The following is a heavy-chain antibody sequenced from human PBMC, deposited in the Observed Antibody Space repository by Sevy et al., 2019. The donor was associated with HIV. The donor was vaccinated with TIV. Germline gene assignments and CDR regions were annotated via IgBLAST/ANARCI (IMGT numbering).Heavy chain of an antibody. CDR3: DIHGYDDDAP. V-gene: IGHV3-30*03. J-gene: IGHJ5*02. Sequence: GGSLRLSCAASGFTFSSFGIHWVRQAPARGLDWVALISYDGRNEFYADSVKGRFTISRDNSKNTVYLQMNSLRAEDTAVYYCDIHGYDDDAPWGQGTLVTVSP. CDR1: GFTFSSFG. D-gene: IGHD5-12*01. CDR2: ISYDGRNE.